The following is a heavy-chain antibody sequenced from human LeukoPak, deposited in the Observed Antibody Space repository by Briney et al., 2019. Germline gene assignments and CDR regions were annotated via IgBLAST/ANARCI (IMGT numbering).Heavy chain of an antibody. J-gene: IGHJ6*02. CDR2: ISGGGSA. Sequence: PGGSLRLSCAASGFTVSSNYMTWVRQAPGKGLEWVSIISGGGSAYYADSVKGRFTISRDSSKNTLYLQMNSLRAEDTAVYYCATRDKGYYSDRTVWGQGTPVTASS. CDR3: ATRDKGYYSDRTV. CDR1: GFTVSSNY. D-gene: IGHD5-24*01. V-gene: IGHV3-66*01.